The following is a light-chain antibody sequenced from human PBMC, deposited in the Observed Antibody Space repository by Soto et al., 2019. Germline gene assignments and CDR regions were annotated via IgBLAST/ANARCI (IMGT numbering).Light chain of an antibody. V-gene: IGKV3-20*01. CDR2: GAS. CDR3: QHYGTSQT. J-gene: IGKJ1*01. Sequence: EIVLTQSPGTLSLSPGERATLSCRASQSVSSSYLAWYQQKPGQAPRLLIYGASSRATGIPDRFSGSGSATDFTLTIGRLEPEDFAVYYCQHYGTSQTFGQGTKVDIK. CDR1: QSVSSSY.